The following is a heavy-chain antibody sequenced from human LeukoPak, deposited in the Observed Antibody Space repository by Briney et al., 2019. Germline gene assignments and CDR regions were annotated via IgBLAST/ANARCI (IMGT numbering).Heavy chain of an antibody. Sequence: ASVKVSCKASGGTFSRFTISWVRQAPGQGFEWMGGITPIFGTANFAQKFQGRVSITADGSTSTAFMELSGLRSEDTAVYYCAREWGLESSGYYCAYWGQGTLVTVSS. D-gene: IGHD3-22*01. J-gene: IGHJ4*02. CDR1: GGTFSRFT. CDR3: AREWGLESSGYYCAY. CDR2: ITPIFGTA. V-gene: IGHV1-69*13.